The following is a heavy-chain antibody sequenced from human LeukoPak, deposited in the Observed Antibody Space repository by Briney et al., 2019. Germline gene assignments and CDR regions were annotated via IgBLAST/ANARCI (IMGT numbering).Heavy chain of an antibody. Sequence: KPSETLSLTCTVSGGSISGSCWSWIRQPPGKGLEWIGYICNSGSVNYIPSLENRVTISMDTSENQFSLRVHSVTTSDTAVYYCARGGAPRTPELDYCGQGTLVTVSS. CDR3: ARGGAPRTPELDY. D-gene: IGHD2-2*01. CDR2: ICNSGSV. J-gene: IGHJ4*02. CDR1: GGSISGSC. V-gene: IGHV4-59*01.